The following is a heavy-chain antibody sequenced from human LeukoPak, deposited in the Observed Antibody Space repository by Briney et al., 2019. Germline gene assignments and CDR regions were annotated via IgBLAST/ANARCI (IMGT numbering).Heavy chain of an antibody. CDR3: AKGRVVTTSPLNY. V-gene: IGHV3-23*01. J-gene: IGHJ4*02. CDR1: GFTFNNHA. D-gene: IGHD2-21*02. CDR2: ISGGGGST. Sequence: GGSLRPSCAASGFTFNNHARNWVRQAPGKGLEWVSPISGGGGSTNYADSVKGRFTISRDNSKNTLSLEMNSLRADDTAVYFCAKGRVVTTSPLNYWGQGTLVTVSS.